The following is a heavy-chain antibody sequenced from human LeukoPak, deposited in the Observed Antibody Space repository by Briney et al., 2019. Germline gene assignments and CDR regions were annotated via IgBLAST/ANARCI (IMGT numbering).Heavy chain of an antibody. CDR2: IYAVYSGATI. J-gene: IGHJ4*02. Sequence: GGSLRLSCASSGLNVSRNYMSWVRQAPGKGPQWASVIYAVYSGATIHYADSVKGRFTISRDNSKNTLYLQMNSLRAEDTAVYYCTTLTYYDYVWGSFDYWGQGTLVTVSS. D-gene: IGHD3-16*01. CDR3: TTLTYYDYVWGSFDY. V-gene: IGHV3-53*01. CDR1: GLNVSRNY.